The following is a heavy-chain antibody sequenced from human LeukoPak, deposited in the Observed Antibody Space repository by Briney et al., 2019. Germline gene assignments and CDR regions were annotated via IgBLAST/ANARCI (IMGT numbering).Heavy chain of an antibody. J-gene: IGHJ4*02. CDR1: GFTFSSYG. D-gene: IGHD5-12*01. V-gene: IGHV3-30*03. Sequence: GRSLRLSCAASGFTFSSYGMHWVRQAPGKGLEWVAVISYDGSNKYYADSVKGRFTISRDNSKNTLYLQMNSLRAEDTAVYYCASGSGSGYDWGAFDYWGQGTLVTVSS. CDR2: ISYDGSNK. CDR3: ASGSGSGYDWGAFDY.